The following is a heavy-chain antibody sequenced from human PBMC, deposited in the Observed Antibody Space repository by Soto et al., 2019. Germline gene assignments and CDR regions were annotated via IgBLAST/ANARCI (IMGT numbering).Heavy chain of an antibody. J-gene: IGHJ6*02. Sequence: ASVKVSCKASGYTSTSYGISWVRQAPGQGLEWMGWISVDDGDTNYAQNFQGRVTMSTDTSTSTAYMEMRSLRSDDTAVYYCARDQVAKWAPGSAMVNYYYGMDAWGQGTTVTVSS. CDR2: ISVDDGDT. V-gene: IGHV1-18*04. CDR1: GYTSTSYG. D-gene: IGHD5-18*01. CDR3: ARDQVAKWAPGSAMVNYYYGMDA.